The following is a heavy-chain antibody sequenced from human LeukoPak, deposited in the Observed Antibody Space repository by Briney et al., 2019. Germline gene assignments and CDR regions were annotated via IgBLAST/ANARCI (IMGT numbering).Heavy chain of an antibody. J-gene: IGHJ6*03. CDR3: ARVTAYGSGYYYYMDV. Sequence: PSETLSLTCTVSGGSISSGGYYWSWIRQHPGKGLEWIGYIYYSGSTYYNPSLKSRVTISVDTSKNQFSLKLSSVTATDTAVYYCARVTAYGSGYYYYMDVWGKGTTVTVSS. CDR1: GGSISSGGYY. V-gene: IGHV4-31*03. CDR2: IYYSGST. D-gene: IGHD3-10*01.